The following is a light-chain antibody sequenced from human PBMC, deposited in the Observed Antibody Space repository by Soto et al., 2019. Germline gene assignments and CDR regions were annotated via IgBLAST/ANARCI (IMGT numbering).Light chain of an antibody. CDR1: QSVSSSH. Sequence: EIALTQSPGTLSFSLRERASLSCSASQSVSSSHLAWYQQKPGQAPRLLIYGASSRATGIPDRFSGSGSGTDFTLTISRLEPEDVAVYYCQQYGSSPLFTCGRGTKVDIK. CDR2: GAS. V-gene: IGKV3-20*01. CDR3: QQYGSSPLFT. J-gene: IGKJ3*01.